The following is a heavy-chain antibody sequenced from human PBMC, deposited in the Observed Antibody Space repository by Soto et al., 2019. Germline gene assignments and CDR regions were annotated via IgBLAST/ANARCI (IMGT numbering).Heavy chain of an antibody. V-gene: IGHV3-30-3*01. CDR3: ARDRSYYFSAFLI. D-gene: IGHD1-26*01. CDR1: GFTFSSYA. CDR2: ISYDGSNK. J-gene: IGHJ3*02. Sequence: GGSLRLSCAASGFTFSSYAMHWVRQAPGKGLEWVAVISYDGSNKYYADSVKGRFTISRDNSKNTLYLQMNSLRAEDTAVYYFARDRSYYFSAFLISGQAPMLTVS.